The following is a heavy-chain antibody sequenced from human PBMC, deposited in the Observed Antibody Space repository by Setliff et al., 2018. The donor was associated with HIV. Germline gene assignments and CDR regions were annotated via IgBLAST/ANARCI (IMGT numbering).Heavy chain of an antibody. CDR3: AREGLLNGWLRLGFDY. Sequence: RASVKVSCKASGYTFNSYAINWVRQAPGQRLERMGWINAGNGNTKYSQKFQGRVTITRDTSASTAYMEVSSLTSEDTAVYYCAREGLLNGWLRLGFDYWGQGTLVTVSS. D-gene: IGHD5-12*01. CDR1: GYTFNSYA. V-gene: IGHV1-3*01. J-gene: IGHJ4*02. CDR2: INAGNGNT.